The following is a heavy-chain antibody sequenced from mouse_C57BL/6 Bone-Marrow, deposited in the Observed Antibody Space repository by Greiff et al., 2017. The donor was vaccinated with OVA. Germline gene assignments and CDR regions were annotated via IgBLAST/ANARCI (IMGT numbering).Heavy chain of an antibody. V-gene: IGHV1-58*01. Sequence: EVQLQQSGAELVRPGSSVKMSCKTSGYTFTSYGINWVKQRPGQGLEWIGYIYIGNGYTAYNEKIKGKATLTSDTSTRTAYMQLSILASKDSAIYFCARELLGRDYWGQGTTLTVSS. CDR3: ARELLGRDY. D-gene: IGHD4-1*01. CDR1: GYTFTSYG. CDR2: IYIGNGYT. J-gene: IGHJ2*01.